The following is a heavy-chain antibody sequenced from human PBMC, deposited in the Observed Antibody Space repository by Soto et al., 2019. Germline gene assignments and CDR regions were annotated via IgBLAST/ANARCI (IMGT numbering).Heavy chain of an antibody. J-gene: IGHJ4*02. D-gene: IGHD4-17*01. CDR1: GFTFSSYG. Sequence: QVQLVESGGGVVQPGRSLRLSCAASGFTFSSYGMHWVRQAPGKGLEWVAVIWCDGSNKYYADSVKGRFTISRDNSKNTLYLQMNSLRAEDTAVYYCARDCAETTVVTPHFDYWGQGTLVTVSS. V-gene: IGHV3-33*01. CDR3: ARDCAETTVVTPHFDY. CDR2: IWCDGSNK.